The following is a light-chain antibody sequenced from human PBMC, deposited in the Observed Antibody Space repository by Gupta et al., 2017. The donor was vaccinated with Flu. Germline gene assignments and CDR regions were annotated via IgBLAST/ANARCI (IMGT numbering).Light chain of an antibody. J-gene: IGLJ3*02. V-gene: IGLV3-21*02. Sequence: GQTDRSTGGGNNIGSENVDWYQQKPGQAPVLFGGDDRNRTSGIPERFSGSKYGTTATMTISRVEAGDEADYYCHVWDTNNDNWVFGGGTRLTVL. CDR3: HVWDTNNDNWV. CDR1: NIGSEN. CDR2: DDR.